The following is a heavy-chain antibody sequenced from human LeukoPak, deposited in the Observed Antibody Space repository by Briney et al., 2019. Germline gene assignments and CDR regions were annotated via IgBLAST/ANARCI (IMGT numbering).Heavy chain of an antibody. Sequence: PGGSLRLSCAASRFTFSNFAMSWVRQAPGKGLEWVSAISGSGGSTYYADSVKGRFTISRDNSKNALFLQMNSLRAEDTAVYYCARDLTAPYYYYGMDVWGQGTTVTVSS. D-gene: IGHD3-9*01. CDR1: RFTFSNFA. V-gene: IGHV3-23*01. CDR2: ISGSGGST. CDR3: ARDLTAPYYYYGMDV. J-gene: IGHJ6*02.